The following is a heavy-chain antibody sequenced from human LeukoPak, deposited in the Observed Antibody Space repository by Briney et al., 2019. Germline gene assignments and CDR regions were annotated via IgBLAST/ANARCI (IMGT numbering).Heavy chain of an antibody. Sequence: PSETLSLTCTVSGGSISSSSYYWGWIRQPPGKGLEWIGSIYYSGSTYYNPSLKSRVTISVDTSKNQFSLKLSSVTAADTAVYYCARDSYCSGGSCYGPSAFDIWGQGTMVTVSS. J-gene: IGHJ3*02. CDR1: GGSISSSSYY. CDR2: IYYSGST. D-gene: IGHD2-15*01. V-gene: IGHV4-39*07. CDR3: ARDSYCSGGSCYGPSAFDI.